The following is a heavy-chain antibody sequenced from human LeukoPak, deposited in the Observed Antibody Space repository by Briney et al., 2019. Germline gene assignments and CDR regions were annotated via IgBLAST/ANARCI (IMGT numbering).Heavy chain of an antibody. CDR3: ARDRGAAAGN. D-gene: IGHD6-13*01. V-gene: IGHV3-53*01. J-gene: IGHJ4*01. CDR2: IDSGGDT. CDR1: GFTVSSNY. Sequence: GGSLRLSCAASGFTVSSNYMSWVRQAPGKGLEWASVIDSGGDTYYADSVKGRFTMSRDNSKNTVYLQMDSLRAEDTAVYYCARDRGAAAGNWGQGTLVTVSS.